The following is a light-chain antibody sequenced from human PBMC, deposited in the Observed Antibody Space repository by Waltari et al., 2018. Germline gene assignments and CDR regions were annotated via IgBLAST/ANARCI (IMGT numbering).Light chain of an antibody. V-gene: IGKV4-1*01. J-gene: IGKJ1*01. CDR2: WAS. CDR3: QQYYSRRT. Sequence: DIVMTQSPDSLAVSLGARVTINCKSSQSLLYNSNDKNYLAWYQQKPGQPPKLLFYWASTRHSGVPDRFSGSGSATDFTLIISSLQAEDVAVYYCQQYYSRRTFGQGTRVEIK. CDR1: QSLLYNSNDKNY.